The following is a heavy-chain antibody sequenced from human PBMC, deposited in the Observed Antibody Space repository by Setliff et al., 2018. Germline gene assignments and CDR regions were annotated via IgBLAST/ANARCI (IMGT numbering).Heavy chain of an antibody. CDR3: ASARPHFGVVIRSPPDY. CDR1: GYSFTSYP. D-gene: IGHD3-3*01. Sequence: ASVKVSCKASGYSFTSYPMTWVRQAPGQGLEWLGWINTNTGNPTYAQGFTGRFVFSLDTSVSTAYLQISSLQAEDTAVYYCASARPHFGVVIRSPPDYWGQGTLVTVSS. CDR2: INTNTGNP. J-gene: IGHJ4*02. V-gene: IGHV7-4-1*02.